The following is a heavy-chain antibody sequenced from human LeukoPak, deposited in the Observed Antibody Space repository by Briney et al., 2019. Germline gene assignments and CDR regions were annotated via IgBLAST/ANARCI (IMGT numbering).Heavy chain of an antibody. J-gene: IGHJ4*02. V-gene: IGHV4-31*03. CDR2: IYYSGST. CDR3: ARTYYYGSGSYYHYFDY. Sequence: SQTLCLTCTVSGGSISSGGYYWSWIRQHPGKGLELIGYIYYSGSTYFNPSLKSRVSISLDTSKNQFSLKLDSVTAADTAVYYCARTYYYGSGSYYHYFDYWGQGTLVTVSP. CDR1: GGSISSGGYY. D-gene: IGHD3-10*01.